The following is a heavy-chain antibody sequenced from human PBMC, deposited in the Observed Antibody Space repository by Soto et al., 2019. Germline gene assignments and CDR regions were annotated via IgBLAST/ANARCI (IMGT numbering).Heavy chain of an antibody. CDR1: GFSLTTGRVG. D-gene: IGHD2-15*01. V-gene: IGHV2-5*01. J-gene: IGHJ4*02. CDR2: IHWNDDN. Sequence: QITLEETGPTLVKPTQTLTLTCTFSGFSLTTGRVGVGWIRQPPGKALEWLAVIHWNDDNHYSPSLKSRLTITKHTPKNQVFLTLPNMDPVDTATYYCTHRLVGSGQGYWGQGTLVTVSS. CDR3: THRLVGSGQGY.